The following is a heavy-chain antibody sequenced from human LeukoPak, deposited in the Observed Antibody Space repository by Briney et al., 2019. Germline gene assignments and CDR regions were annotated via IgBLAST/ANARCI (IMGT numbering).Heavy chain of an antibody. CDR2: TYHSGYT. V-gene: IGHV4-38-2*02. Sequence: SETLSLTCTVSAYSIGSGYYWGWIRQPPGKGLEWIGSTYHSGYTNYNPSLKSRVSISADTSKNQFSLKLSSVTAADTAVYFCARAPYGAMYYFDYWGQGILVTVSS. CDR3: ARAPYGAMYYFDY. CDR1: AYSIGSGYY. J-gene: IGHJ4*02. D-gene: IGHD4/OR15-4a*01.